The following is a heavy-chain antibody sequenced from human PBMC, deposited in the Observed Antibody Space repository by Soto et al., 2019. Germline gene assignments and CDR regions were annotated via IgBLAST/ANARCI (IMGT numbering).Heavy chain of an antibody. V-gene: IGHV3-15*07. CDR3: TTEIAAAGTGYYYYGMDV. Sequence: EVQLVESGGGLVKPGGSLRLSCAASGFTFSNAWMNWVRQAPGKGLEWVGRIKSKTDGGTTDYAAPVKGRFTISRDDSKNTLYLQMNSLKTEDTAVYYCTTEIAAAGTGYYYYGMDVWGQGTTVTVSS. CDR1: GFTFSNAW. J-gene: IGHJ6*02. CDR2: IKSKTDGGTT. D-gene: IGHD6-13*01.